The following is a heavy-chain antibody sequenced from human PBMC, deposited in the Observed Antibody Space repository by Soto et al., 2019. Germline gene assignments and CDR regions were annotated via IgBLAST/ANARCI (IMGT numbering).Heavy chain of an antibody. CDR1: GYTFSTYG. D-gene: IGHD2-8*02. Sequence: ASVKVSCKASGYTFSTYGISWVRQAPGQGLEWTGWISGYNGNTNYAQRLQGRITLTTDTSTSTAYMELRSLRSDDTAVYSCARESRALVREDEYYGMDVWGQGTTVTVSS. J-gene: IGHJ6*02. V-gene: IGHV1-18*04. CDR3: ARESRALVREDEYYGMDV. CDR2: ISGYNGNT.